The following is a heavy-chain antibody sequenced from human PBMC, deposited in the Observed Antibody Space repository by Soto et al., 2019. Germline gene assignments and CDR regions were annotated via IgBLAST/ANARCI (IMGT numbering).Heavy chain of an antibody. J-gene: IGHJ6*02. V-gene: IGHV4-39*01. CDR3: VKGVVVINYYYYYGMDV. Sequence: PSETLSLTCTVSGGSISSSSYYWGWIRQPPGKGLEWIGSIYYSGSTYYNPSLKSRVTISVDTSKNQFSLKLSSVTAADTAVYYCVKGVVVINYYYYYGMDVWGQGTTVTVSS. CDR2: IYYSGST. D-gene: IGHD3-22*01. CDR1: GGSISSSSYY.